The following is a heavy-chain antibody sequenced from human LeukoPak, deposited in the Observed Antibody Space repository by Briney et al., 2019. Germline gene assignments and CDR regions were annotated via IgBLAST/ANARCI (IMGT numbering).Heavy chain of an antibody. CDR1: GGSLSGYY. CDR3: ARDIGTDFDN. J-gene: IGHJ4*02. D-gene: IGHD1/OR15-1a*01. V-gene: IGHV4-34*01. CDR2: INQSGSA. Sequence: SETLSLTCAVYGGSLSGYYWSWVRQPSGKGLEWIGDINQSGSASYNPSLKSRVTISVDTSKKEVSLKLTSVTAADAAVYFCARDIGTDFDNWGQGTLVTVSS.